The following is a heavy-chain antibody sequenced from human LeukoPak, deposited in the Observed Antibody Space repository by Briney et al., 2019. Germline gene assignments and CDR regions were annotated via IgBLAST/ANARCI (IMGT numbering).Heavy chain of an antibody. V-gene: IGHV1-69*13. Sequence: SVKVSCKASGGTFTSYAISWVRQAPGQGLEWMGGIIPIFGTANYAQKFQGRVTITADESTSTAYMELSSLRSEDTAVYYCARVEGDTIFGVASEYYYYYGMDVWGQGTTVTVSS. CDR3: ARVEGDTIFGVASEYYYYYGMDV. D-gene: IGHD3-3*01. CDR2: IIPIFGTA. J-gene: IGHJ6*02. CDR1: GGTFTSYA.